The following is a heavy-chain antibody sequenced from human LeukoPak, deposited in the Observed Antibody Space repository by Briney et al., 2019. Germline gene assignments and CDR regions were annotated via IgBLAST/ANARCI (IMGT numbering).Heavy chain of an antibody. CDR1: GYSFTSYW. D-gene: IGHD3-22*01. J-gene: IGHJ3*02. Sequence: GESLKISCKGSGYSFTSYWIGWVRQMPGKGLEWMGVIYPGDSDTRYSPSFQGQVTISADKSISTAYLQWSSLKASDTAMYYCARRGQDDSSGYYYLHAFDIWGQGTMVTVSS. V-gene: IGHV5-51*01. CDR3: ARRGQDDSSGYYYLHAFDI. CDR2: IYPGDSDT.